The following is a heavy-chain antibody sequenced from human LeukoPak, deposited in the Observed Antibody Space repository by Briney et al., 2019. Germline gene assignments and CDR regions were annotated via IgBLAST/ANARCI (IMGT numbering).Heavy chain of an antibody. CDR2: IYHSGST. Sequence: SGTLSLTCAVSGGSISSSNWWSWVRQPPGKGLEWIGEIYHSGSTNYNPSLKSRVTISVDKSKNQFSLKLSSVTAADTAVYYCARAISGYFDTSGYYFDYWGQGTLVTVSS. D-gene: IGHD3-22*01. CDR3: ARAISGYFDTSGYYFDY. V-gene: IGHV4-4*02. J-gene: IGHJ4*02. CDR1: GGSISSSNW.